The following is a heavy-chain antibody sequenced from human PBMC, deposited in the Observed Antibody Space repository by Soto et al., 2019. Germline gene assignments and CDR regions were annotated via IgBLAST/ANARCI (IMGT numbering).Heavy chain of an antibody. CDR1: GFTFSSYG. CDR3: AKDRTLIAAAYGMDV. J-gene: IGHJ6*02. CDR2: ISYDGSNK. D-gene: IGHD6-13*01. V-gene: IGHV3-30*18. Sequence: QVQLVESGGGVVQPGRSLRLSCAASGFTFSSYGMHWVRQAPGKGLEWVAVISYDGSNKYYADSVKGRFTISRDNSKNPLYLQMNSLRAEDTAVYYCAKDRTLIAAAYGMDVWGQGTTVTVSS.